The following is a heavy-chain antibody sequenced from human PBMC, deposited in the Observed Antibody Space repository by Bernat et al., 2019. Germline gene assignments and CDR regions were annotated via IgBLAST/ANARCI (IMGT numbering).Heavy chain of an antibody. V-gene: IGHV3-74*01. CDR1: GFTFSNFW. D-gene: IGHD1-26*01. CDR2: ITSDGSSI. Sequence: VQLVESGGELVQPGGSLRLSCAASGFTFSNFWMYWVRQFPGKGLVWVSRITSDGSSIDYADSVKGRFTISRDNAKNTLYLQMNSLRAEDTAVYYCARRETGSMDVWGKGTTVTVSS. J-gene: IGHJ6*04. CDR3: ARRETGSMDV.